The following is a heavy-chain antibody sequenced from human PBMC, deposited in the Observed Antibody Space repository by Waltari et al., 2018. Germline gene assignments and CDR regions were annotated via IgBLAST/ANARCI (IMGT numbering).Heavy chain of an antibody. V-gene: IGHV3-23*01. J-gene: IGHJ4*02. CDR1: GFNFIRYA. D-gene: IGHD3-22*01. CDR3: ARHLYSIDYLELGN. CDR2: ISDSGVIT. Sequence: EVHLLESGGGLAQPGGSLRLSCAASGFNFIRYAMSWVRQAPGEGLEWVSGISDSGVITKYADSVKGRFTVSRDNSKNTVFLQLNSLRAEDTAIYYCARHLYSIDYLELGNWGQGTLVTVSS.